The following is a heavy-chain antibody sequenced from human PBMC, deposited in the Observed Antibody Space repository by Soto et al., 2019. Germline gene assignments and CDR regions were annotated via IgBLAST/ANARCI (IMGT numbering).Heavy chain of an antibody. V-gene: IGHV1-18*01. CDR2: ISGYNGNT. D-gene: IGHD6-13*01. CDR1: GYTFTSYG. CDR3: GRERDGSSWSSAEYLQH. J-gene: IGHJ1*01. Sequence: QVQLVQSGVEVKKPGASVKVSCKASGYTFTSYGIHWVRQAPGQGLEWMGWISGYNGNTHYAQKFQGRVTMTTDASTPTADMDLRNLRSDDTAVYYCGRERDGSSWSSAEYLQHWGQGTLVTVSS.